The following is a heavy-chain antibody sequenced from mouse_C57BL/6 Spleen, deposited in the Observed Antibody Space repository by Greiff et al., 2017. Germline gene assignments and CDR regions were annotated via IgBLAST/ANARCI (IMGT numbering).Heavy chain of an antibody. V-gene: IGHV1-82*01. CDR3: ARPYGSSDY. CDR2: IYPGDGDT. CDR1: GYAFSSSW. D-gene: IGHD1-1*01. J-gene: IGHJ2*01. Sequence: QVQLQQSGPELVKPGASVKISCKASGYAFSSSWMNWVKQRPGQGLEWIGRIYPGDGDTNYNEKFKGKATLTADKSSSTAYMQLSSLTSEDSAVYFCARPYGSSDYWGQGTTLTVSS.